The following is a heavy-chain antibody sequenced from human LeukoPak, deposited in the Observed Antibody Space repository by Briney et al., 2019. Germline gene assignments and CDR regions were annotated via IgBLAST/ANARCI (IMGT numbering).Heavy chain of an antibody. V-gene: IGHV3-48*04. CDR3: ARDLTAAGTIDY. D-gene: IGHD6-13*01. CDR2: ISSSGSTI. Sequence: GGSLRLSCAASGFTFSSSGMSWARQAPGKGLEWVSYISSSGSTIYYADSVKGRFTISRDNAKNSLYLQMNSLRADDTAVYYCARDLTAAGTIDYWGQGTLVTVSS. CDR1: GFTFSSSG. J-gene: IGHJ4*02.